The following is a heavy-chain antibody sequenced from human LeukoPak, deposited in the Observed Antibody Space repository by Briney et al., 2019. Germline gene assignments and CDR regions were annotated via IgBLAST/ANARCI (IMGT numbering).Heavy chain of an antibody. CDR2: IWFDGRQT. CDR1: GFTFSKFA. Sequence: GGSLRLSCAASGFTFSKFARHWVRQAPGKGLEWVAVIWFDGRQTFYAYAVKGRFTISRYNSKNTLYLQMNSLRAANTALYHRVHDQTVPGPDARYYFDYWGQGTLVTVSS. CDR3: VHDQTVPGPDARYYFDY. D-gene: IGHD6-19*01. J-gene: IGHJ4*02. V-gene: IGHV3-33*06.